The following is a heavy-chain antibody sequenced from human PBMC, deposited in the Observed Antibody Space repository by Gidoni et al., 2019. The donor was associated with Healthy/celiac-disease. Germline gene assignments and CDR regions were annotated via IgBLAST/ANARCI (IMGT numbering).Heavy chain of an antibody. Sequence: EVQLVESGGGLVHPGGSLRLSCAASGFPFSSYSMNWVRQAPGKGMEGVSYISSSSSTIYYADSVKGRFTISRDNAKNSLYLQMNSLRDEDTAVYYCASLWCGELFRWFDPWGQGTLVTVSS. V-gene: IGHV3-48*02. J-gene: IGHJ5*02. D-gene: IGHD3-10*01. CDR2: ISSSSSTI. CDR3: ASLWCGELFRWFDP. CDR1: GFPFSSYS.